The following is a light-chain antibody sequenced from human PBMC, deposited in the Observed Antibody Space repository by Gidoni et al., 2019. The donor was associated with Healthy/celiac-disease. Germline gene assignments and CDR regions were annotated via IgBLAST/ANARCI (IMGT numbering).Light chain of an antibody. Sequence: DIQLTQSPSFLSASVGDRVTITCRTSQGISSYLAWYQQKPGKAPKLLIYAASTLQSGVPSRFSGSGSGTEFTLTSSSLQPEDLATYYCQQLNSYPLFTFGPGTKVDIK. CDR3: QQLNSYPLFT. CDR2: AAS. J-gene: IGKJ3*01. V-gene: IGKV1-9*01. CDR1: QGISSY.